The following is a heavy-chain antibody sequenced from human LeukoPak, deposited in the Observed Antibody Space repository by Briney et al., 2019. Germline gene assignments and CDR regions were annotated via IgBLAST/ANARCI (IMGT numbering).Heavy chain of an antibody. CDR3: ARLAIRRIDFGNPEFDP. J-gene: IGHJ5*02. Sequence: GRSLRLSCAASGFTFSSYGMHWVRQAPGKGLEWVAVISYDGSNKYYAASVKGRFTISRDNSKNTLYLQMNSLRAEDTAVYYCARLAIRRIDFGNPEFDPWGQGTLVTVSS. V-gene: IGHV3-30*03. D-gene: IGHD4/OR15-4a*01. CDR1: GFTFSSYG. CDR2: ISYDGSNK.